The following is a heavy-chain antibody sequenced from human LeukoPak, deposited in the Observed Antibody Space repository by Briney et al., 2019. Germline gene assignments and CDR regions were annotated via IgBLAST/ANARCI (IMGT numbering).Heavy chain of an antibody. Sequence: SQTLSLTCVISGDSVSSNSAAWNWIRPSPSRGLEWLGRTYYRSKWRNDYAVSVKSRITVNPDTSKNQFSLQLFSVTPEDTAVYYCARLENWVFDYWGQGTLVTVSS. D-gene: IGHD7-27*01. CDR1: GDSVSSNSAA. CDR2: TYYRSKWRN. V-gene: IGHV6-1*01. J-gene: IGHJ4*02. CDR3: ARLENWVFDY.